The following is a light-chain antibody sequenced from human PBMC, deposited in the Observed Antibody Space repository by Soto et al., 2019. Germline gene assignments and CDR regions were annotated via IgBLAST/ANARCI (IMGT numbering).Light chain of an antibody. CDR1: SSDVGAYKY. Sequence: QSVLAQPASVSGSPGQSITISCTGTSSDVGAYKYVSWYQQHPGKAPKLLIYEVSYRPSGVSNRFSGSKSGNTASLTISGLQADDEADYYCSSYAGSNNLVFGGGTKVTVL. CDR3: SSYAGSNNLV. CDR2: EVS. J-gene: IGLJ2*01. V-gene: IGLV2-14*01.